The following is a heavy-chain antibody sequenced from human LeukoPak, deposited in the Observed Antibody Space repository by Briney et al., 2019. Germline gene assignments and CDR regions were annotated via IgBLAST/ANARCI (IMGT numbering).Heavy chain of an antibody. Sequence: PGGSLRLSCAVSGFTVRSNYMNWDRQAPGKGLEWASVIYSDGTTYYADSVKGRFTISRDNSKNTLYLQMNSLRAEDTAVYYCAREHYNLLTGRGGYFDYWGQGTLVTVSS. V-gene: IGHV3-53*01. CDR2: IYSDGTT. CDR1: GFTVRSNY. D-gene: IGHD3-9*01. J-gene: IGHJ4*02. CDR3: AREHYNLLTGRGGYFDY.